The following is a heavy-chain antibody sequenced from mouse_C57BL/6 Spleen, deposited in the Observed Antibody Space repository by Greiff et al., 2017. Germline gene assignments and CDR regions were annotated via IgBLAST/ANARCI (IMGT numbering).Heavy chain of an antibody. V-gene: IGHV1-82*01. CDR2: IYPGDGDT. CDR1: GYAFSSSW. J-gene: IGHJ4*01. CDR3: ARSWYGYDLEYYAMDY. D-gene: IGHD2-2*01. Sequence: VQLQESGPELVKPGASVKISCKASGYAFSSSWMNWVKQRPGKGLEWIGRIYPGDGDTNYNVKFKGKATLTADKSSSTAYMQLSSLTSEDSAVYFCARSWYGYDLEYYAMDYWGQGTSVTVSS.